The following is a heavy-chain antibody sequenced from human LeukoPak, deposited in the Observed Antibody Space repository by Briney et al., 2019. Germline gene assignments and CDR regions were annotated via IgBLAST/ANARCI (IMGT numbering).Heavy chain of an antibody. Sequence: SVKVSCKASGGTFSSYAISWVRQAPGQGLEWMGGIIPIFGTANYAQKFQGRVTITADESTSTAYMELSSLRAEDTAVYYCAKVVVTMIVVVGAFDIWGQGTMVTVSS. D-gene: IGHD3-22*01. J-gene: IGHJ3*02. CDR2: IIPIFGTA. CDR1: GGTFSSYA. CDR3: AKVVVTMIVVVGAFDI. V-gene: IGHV1-69*01.